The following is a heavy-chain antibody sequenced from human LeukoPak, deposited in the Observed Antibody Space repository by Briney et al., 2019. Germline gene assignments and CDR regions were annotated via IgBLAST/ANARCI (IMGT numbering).Heavy chain of an antibody. CDR1: GYTFTSYY. CDR3: ARDRNSGSSKNWFDP. Sequence: ASVKVSCKASGYTFTSYYMNWVRQAPGQGLEWMGIINPSGGSTSYAQKFQGRVTMTRDTSTSTVYMELSSLRSEDTAVYYCARDRNSGSSKNWFDPWGQGTLVTVSS. J-gene: IGHJ5*02. V-gene: IGHV1-46*01. D-gene: IGHD1-26*01. CDR2: INPSGGST.